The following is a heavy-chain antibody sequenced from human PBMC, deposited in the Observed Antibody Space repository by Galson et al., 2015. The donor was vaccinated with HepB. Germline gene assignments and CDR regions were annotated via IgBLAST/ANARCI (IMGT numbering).Heavy chain of an antibody. Sequence: SVKVSCKASGYTFTGYYMHWVRQAPGQGLEWMGWINPNSGGTNYAQKFQGRVTMTRDTSISTAYMELSRLRSDDTAVYYCAREGTTIFGVVMAPLNADAFDIWGQGTMVTVSS. D-gene: IGHD3-3*01. V-gene: IGHV1-2*02. CDR1: GYTFTGYY. CDR2: INPNSGGT. J-gene: IGHJ3*02. CDR3: AREGTTIFGVVMAPLNADAFDI.